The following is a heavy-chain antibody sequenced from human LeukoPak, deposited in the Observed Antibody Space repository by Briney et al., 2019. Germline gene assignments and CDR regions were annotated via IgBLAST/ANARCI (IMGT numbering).Heavy chain of an antibody. CDR1: GFTFSSFA. D-gene: IGHD3-3*01. CDR3: ARAMATRYYDFWSGYYIDAFDI. Sequence: GGSLRLSCAASGFTFSSFAMSWVRQAPGQGLEWVSAISDNSGNTYYADSVKGRFTISRDNSENTLYLQMNSLRAEDTAVYYCARAMATRYYDFWSGYYIDAFDIWGQGTMVTVSS. J-gene: IGHJ3*02. V-gene: IGHV3-23*01. CDR2: ISDNSGNT.